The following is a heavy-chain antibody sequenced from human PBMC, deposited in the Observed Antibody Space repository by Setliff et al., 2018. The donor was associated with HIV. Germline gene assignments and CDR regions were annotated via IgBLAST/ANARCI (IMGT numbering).Heavy chain of an antibody. V-gene: IGHV4-39*01. Sequence: KPSETLSLTCTVSGGSIRSSSYYWGWIRQPPGKGLEWIGSIYYNGNTYYNPSLKSRFTISVDTSKNQFSLKLSSVTAADTAVYYCARMEQPNPYYYYYYMDVWGKGTTVTVSS. CDR1: GGSIRSSSYY. CDR2: IYYNGNT. CDR3: ARMEQPNPYYYYYYMDV. D-gene: IGHD6-13*01. J-gene: IGHJ6*03.